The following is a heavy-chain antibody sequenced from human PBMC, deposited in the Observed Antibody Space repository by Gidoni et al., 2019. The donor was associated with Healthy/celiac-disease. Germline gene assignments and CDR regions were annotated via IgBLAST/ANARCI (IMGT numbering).Heavy chain of an antibody. CDR3: TRDDYSNYYDY. J-gene: IGHJ4*02. CDR1: GFTFGDYA. D-gene: IGHD4-4*01. V-gene: IGHV3-49*04. Sequence: EVQLVESGGGLVQPGRSLRLSCTASGFTFGDYAMSWVRQAPGKGLEWVGFIRSKAYGGTTEYAASVKGRFTISRDDSKSIAYLQMNSLKTEDTAVYYCTRDDYSNYYDYWGQGTLVTVSS. CDR2: IRSKAYGGTT.